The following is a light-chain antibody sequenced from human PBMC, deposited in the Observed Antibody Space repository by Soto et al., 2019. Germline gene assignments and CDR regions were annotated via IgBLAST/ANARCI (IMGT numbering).Light chain of an antibody. CDR2: TNT. CDR1: SSNIGAGSD. CDR3: QSYDSSLSVLV. V-gene: IGLV1-40*01. J-gene: IGLJ2*01. Sequence: QSVLTQPPSVSGAPGQRVTISCTGSSSNIGAGSDVHWYQQLPGIAPKLLIYTNTNRPSGVPDRFSGSKSGTSASLAITGLQAEDEADYYCQSYDSSLSVLVFGGGTKVTVL.